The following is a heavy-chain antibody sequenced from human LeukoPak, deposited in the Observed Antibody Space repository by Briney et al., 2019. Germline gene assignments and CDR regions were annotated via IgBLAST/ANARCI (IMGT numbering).Heavy chain of an antibody. CDR1: GGSVSSGSYY. D-gene: IGHD2-2*02. V-gene: IGHV4-61*01. CDR3: ARDGSLCSSTSCYTGLDY. Sequence: SETLSLTCTVSGGSVSSGSYYWSWIRQPPGKGLEWIGYIYYSGSTNYNPSLKSRVTISVDTSKNQFSLKLSSVTAADTPVYYCARDGSLCSSTSCYTGLDYWGQGTLVTVSS. CDR2: IYYSGST. J-gene: IGHJ4*02.